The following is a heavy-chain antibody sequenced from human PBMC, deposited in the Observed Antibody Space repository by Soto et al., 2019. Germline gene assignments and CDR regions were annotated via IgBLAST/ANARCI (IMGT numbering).Heavy chain of an antibody. CDR1: GFTFSNYG. Sequence: QVQLVESGGGVIQPGRSLRLSRAASGFTFSNYGMHWVRKAPGKGLEWVAVIWYDGSNKYYADSVKGRFTISRDNSKNTLYLQMNSLRAEDTAVYYCARDRGQLVMDYWGQGTLVTVSS. CDR3: ARDRGQLVMDY. D-gene: IGHD6-6*01. CDR2: IWYDGSNK. J-gene: IGHJ4*02. V-gene: IGHV3-33*01.